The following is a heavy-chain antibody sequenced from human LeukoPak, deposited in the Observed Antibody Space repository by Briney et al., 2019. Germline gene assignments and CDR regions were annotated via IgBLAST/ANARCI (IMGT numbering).Heavy chain of an antibody. CDR1: GFAFDDYA. CDR3: AKGWGGDARHGANIGHWFDT. D-gene: IGHD2-21*02. Sequence: GRSLRLSCAGSGFAFDDYAMHWVRQAPGKGPEWVSGITWNSANMGYADSVKGRFNIFRDNTKNSLYLLMASLRPEDSALYYCAKGWGGDARHGANIGHWFDTWGQGTLVTVSS. CDR2: ITWNSANM. V-gene: IGHV3-9*01. J-gene: IGHJ5*02.